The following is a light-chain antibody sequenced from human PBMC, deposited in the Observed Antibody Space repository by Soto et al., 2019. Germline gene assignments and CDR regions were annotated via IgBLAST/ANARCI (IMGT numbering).Light chain of an antibody. CDR3: SSFTSNRAYV. V-gene: IGLV2-14*01. J-gene: IGLJ1*01. CDR1: SRDVGGSNY. CDR2: EVS. Sequence: QSVLIQPASVSGSPGQSITISCTGTSRDVGGSNYVSWYQHHPHRAPKLLIYEVSYRPSGVSSRFSGSKSGNTASLTISGLQAEDEADYYCSSFTSNRAYVFGIGTKVTV.